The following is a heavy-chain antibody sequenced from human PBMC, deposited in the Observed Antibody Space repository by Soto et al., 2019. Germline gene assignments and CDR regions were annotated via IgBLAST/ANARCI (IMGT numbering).Heavy chain of an antibody. V-gene: IGHV3-23*01. CDR2: ISGSGGST. D-gene: IGHD5-18*01. CDR1: GFTFSSYA. Sequence: EVQLLESGGGLVQPGGSLRLSCAASGFTFSSYAMSWVRQAPGKGLEWVSAISGSGGSTYYTDSVKGRFTISRDNSKNTMYLQMNGLRAEDTAVYDCAKGRGYSYEGWFDPWGQGTLVTVSS. CDR3: AKGRGYSYEGWFDP. J-gene: IGHJ5*02.